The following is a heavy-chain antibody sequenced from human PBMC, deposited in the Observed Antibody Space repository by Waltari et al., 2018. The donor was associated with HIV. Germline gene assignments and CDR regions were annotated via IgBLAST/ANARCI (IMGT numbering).Heavy chain of an antibody. CDR3: ARHCLQKGWWAQLKYYYGMDV. V-gene: IGHV4-39*01. CDR1: GGSIRSSSYY. CDR2: LFHSGRT. J-gene: IGHJ6*02. D-gene: IGHD1-26*01. Sequence: QQQLQESGPGLVKPSETLSLTCTVSGGSIRSSSYYWAWLRQFPGKGLEWIGILFHSGRTSHSPSLGRRATISGDMSANRFSLKLTSVTATDTAVYFCARHCLQKGWWAQLKYYYGMDVWGQGTTVIVSS.